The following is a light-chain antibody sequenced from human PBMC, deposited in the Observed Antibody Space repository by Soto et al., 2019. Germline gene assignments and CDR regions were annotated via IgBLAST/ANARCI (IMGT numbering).Light chain of an antibody. J-gene: IGKJ4*01. V-gene: IGKV3-20*01. Sequence: EIVLTQSPGTRSLSPGARSTLSCRPSQTASSSYLAWYQQKPGKAPRLLIYGASSRATGIPVRFSGSGSGTEFTLTISSLQPEDFAVYYCQQYNTWLTFGGGTKVDIK. CDR2: GAS. CDR1: QTASSSY. CDR3: QQYNTWLT.